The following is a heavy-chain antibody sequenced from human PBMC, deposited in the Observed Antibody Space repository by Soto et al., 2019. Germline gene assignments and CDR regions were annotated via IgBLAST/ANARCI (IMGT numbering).Heavy chain of an antibody. D-gene: IGHD1-7*01. CDR2: VYWHDDK. CDR3: ARAYNWNCL. CDR1: GFSLDTTGMG. J-gene: IGHJ4*02. Sequence: QITLKVSGPALVKPTQTLMLTCSFPGFSLDTTGMGVGWVRQAPGKALEWLANVYWHDDKRYNPSLEGRVTLSQDTSKIQVVRTMTNMDPEDTGTYYCARAYNWNCLWGQGILVTGSS. V-gene: IGHV2-5*01.